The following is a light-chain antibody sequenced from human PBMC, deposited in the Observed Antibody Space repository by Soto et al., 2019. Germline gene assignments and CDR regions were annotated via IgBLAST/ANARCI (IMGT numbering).Light chain of an antibody. V-gene: IGKV1-27*01. CDR3: QKYNSAPRT. CDR1: QGISNH. J-gene: IGKJ1*01. Sequence: DIQMTQSPSSLSASIGDRVTITCRASQGISNHLVWYQQKPGKVPKVLIYAASTLLSGVPSRFSGSGSGTDFTLTTSSLQPEDVATYYCQKYNSAPRTFGQGTKVEIK. CDR2: AAS.